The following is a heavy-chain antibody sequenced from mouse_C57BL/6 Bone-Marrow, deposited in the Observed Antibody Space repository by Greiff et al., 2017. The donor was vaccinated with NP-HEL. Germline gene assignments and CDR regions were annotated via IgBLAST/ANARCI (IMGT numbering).Heavy chain of an antibody. D-gene: IGHD2-4*01. CDR3: ARRGITTGGYYAMDY. Sequence: VQLQQPGAELVRPGSSVKLSCKASGYTFTSYWMHWVKQRPIQGLEWIGNIDPSDSETHYNQKFKDKATLTVDKSSSTADMQLSSLTSEDSAVYYCARRGITTGGYYAMDYWGQGTSVTVSS. CDR1: GYTFTSYW. V-gene: IGHV1-52*01. J-gene: IGHJ4*01. CDR2: IDPSDSET.